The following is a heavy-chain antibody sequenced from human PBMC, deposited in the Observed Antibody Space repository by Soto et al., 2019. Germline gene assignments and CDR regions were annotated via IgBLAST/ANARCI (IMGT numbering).Heavy chain of an antibody. D-gene: IGHD4-4*01. Sequence: PSETLSLTCAVYGGSFSGYYLSWIRQPPGKGLEWIGEINHSGSTNYNPSLKSRVTISVDTSKNQFSLKLSSVTAADTAVYYCASLYSNYDWYFDLWGRGTLVTVYS. J-gene: IGHJ2*01. CDR2: INHSGST. CDR3: ASLYSNYDWYFDL. CDR1: GGSFSGYY. V-gene: IGHV4-34*01.